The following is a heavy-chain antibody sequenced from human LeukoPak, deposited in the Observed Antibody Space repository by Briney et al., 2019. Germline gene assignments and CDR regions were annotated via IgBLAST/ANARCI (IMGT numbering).Heavy chain of an antibody. CDR1: GFTFSSYW. Sequence: GGSLRLSCAASGFTFSSYWMHWVRQAPGKGLVWVSVINNDGSGTNYADSVKGRSTISRDDAKNTLYLQMTSLGAEDTAVYYCVRGGFGHAMDVWGQGTTVTVSS. J-gene: IGHJ6*02. D-gene: IGHD3-10*01. CDR3: VRGGFGHAMDV. V-gene: IGHV3-74*01. CDR2: INNDGSGT.